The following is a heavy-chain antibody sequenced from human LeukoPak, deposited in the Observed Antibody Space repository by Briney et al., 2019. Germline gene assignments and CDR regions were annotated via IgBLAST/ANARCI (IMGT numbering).Heavy chain of an antibody. J-gene: IGHJ3*02. CDR1: GFIFSSYW. V-gene: IGHV3-7*05. Sequence: GGSLRLSCAASGFIFSSYWMTWVRQAPGKGLEWVANIKQDGSEKYYVDSVKGRFTISRDNAKNSLYLEMNSLRAEDTAVYYCARGGGLDIWGQGTMVTVSS. CDR3: ARGGGLDI. CDR2: IKQDGSEK.